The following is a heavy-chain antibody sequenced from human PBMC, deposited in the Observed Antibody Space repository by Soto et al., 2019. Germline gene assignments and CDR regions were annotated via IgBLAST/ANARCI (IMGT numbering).Heavy chain of an antibody. J-gene: IGHJ3*02. V-gene: IGHV4-31*03. CDR3: AKSTSLNAFDI. CDR1: GGSISSGGYY. Sequence: QLQESGPGLVKPSQTLSLTCTVSGGSISSGGYYWTWIRQHPGKGLEWIGRIFYSGTTNYNPSLKSRVTISVDTSQNQFPLKLTSVTAADTAMYYCAKSTSLNAFDIWGQGTMVTVSA. CDR2: IFYSGTT.